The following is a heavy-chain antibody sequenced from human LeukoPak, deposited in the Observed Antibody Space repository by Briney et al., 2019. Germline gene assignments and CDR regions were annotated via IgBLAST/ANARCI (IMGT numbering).Heavy chain of an antibody. CDR3: ARRGGKNYGDYLLYYYYMDV. CDR1: GATFSSYA. V-gene: IGHV1-18*01. CDR2: ISAYNGDT. Sequence: ASVKVSCKASGATFSSYAISWVRQAPGQGLEWMGWISAYNGDTHYAQKFQGRVTMTTDTSTSTAYVELRSLRSDYTAMFYCARRGGKNYGDYLLYYYYMDVWGKGTTVTVSS. J-gene: IGHJ6*03. D-gene: IGHD4-17*01.